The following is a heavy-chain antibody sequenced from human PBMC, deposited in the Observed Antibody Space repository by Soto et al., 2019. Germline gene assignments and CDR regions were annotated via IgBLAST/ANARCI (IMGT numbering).Heavy chain of an antibody. CDR3: ARVIWSGHLTSDL. J-gene: IGHJ5*02. D-gene: IGHD3-3*01. V-gene: IGHV3-48*02. CDR2: ISSSSSTI. CDR1: GFTFSSNS. Sequence: EVQVVESGGGLVQPGVSLRLSCAASGFTFSSNSMNWVRQAPGKGLEWISYISSSSSTIYADSVKGRFTISRDNAKNSLYLQMNSLRDEDTAVYYCARVIWSGHLTSDLWGQGTLVTVSS.